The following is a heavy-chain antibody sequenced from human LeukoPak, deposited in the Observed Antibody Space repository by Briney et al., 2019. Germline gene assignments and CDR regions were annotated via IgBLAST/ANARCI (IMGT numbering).Heavy chain of an antibody. CDR2: INHSGST. D-gene: IGHD6-19*01. CDR1: GGSFSGYY. J-gene: IGHJ5*02. CDR3: ARRVGSGWYRVAWFDP. V-gene: IGHV4-34*01. Sequence: SETLSLTCAVYGGSFSGYYWSWIRQPPGKGLEWIGEINHSGSTNYNPSLKSRVTISVDTSKNQFSLKLSSVTAADTAVYYCARRVGSGWYRVAWFDPWGQGTLVTVSS.